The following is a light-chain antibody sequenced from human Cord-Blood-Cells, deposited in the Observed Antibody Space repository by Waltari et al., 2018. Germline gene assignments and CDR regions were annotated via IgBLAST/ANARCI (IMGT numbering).Light chain of an antibody. CDR2: KAS. V-gene: IGKV1-5*03. CDR3: QQYNSYSRT. CDR1: QSISSW. Sequence: DIQMTQSPSTLSASVGDSVTITCRASQSISSWLAWYQQKPGKAPKRLIYKASSLESGVPSRFSGSGSGTEFTLTISSLQPDDFATYYCQQYNSYSRTFGQGTKVEIK. J-gene: IGKJ1*01.